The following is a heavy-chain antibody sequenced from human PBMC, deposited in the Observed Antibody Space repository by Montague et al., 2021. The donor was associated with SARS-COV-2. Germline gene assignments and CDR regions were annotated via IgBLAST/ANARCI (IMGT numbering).Heavy chain of an antibody. J-gene: IGHJ4*02. CDR3: ARIRDYDILTGSYYGFDY. CDR2: XDWDDDK. Sequence: PALVKPTQTLTLTCTFSGFSLSTSGMCVSWIRQPPGKAPEWLALXDWDDDKYYSTSLKTRLTISKYTSKNQVVLTMTNMDPVDTATYYCARIRDYDILTGSYYGFDYWGQGTLVTVSS. CDR1: GFSLSTSGMC. D-gene: IGHD3-9*01. V-gene: IGHV2-70*01.